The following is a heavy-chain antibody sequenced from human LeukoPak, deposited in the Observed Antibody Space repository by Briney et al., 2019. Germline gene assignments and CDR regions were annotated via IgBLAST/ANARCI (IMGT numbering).Heavy chain of an antibody. Sequence: ASVRVSCKASGYTFTSYYMHWVRQAPGQGLEWMGIINPSGGSTSYAQKFQGRVTMTRDTSTSTVYMELSSLRSEDTAVYYCARYSPRGWFDPWGQGTLVTVSS. D-gene: IGHD2-15*01. J-gene: IGHJ5*02. V-gene: IGHV1-46*01. CDR3: ARYSPRGWFDP. CDR1: GYTFTSYY. CDR2: INPSGGST.